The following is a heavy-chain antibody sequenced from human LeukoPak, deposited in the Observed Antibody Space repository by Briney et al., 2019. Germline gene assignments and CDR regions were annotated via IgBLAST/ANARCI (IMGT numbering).Heavy chain of an antibody. J-gene: IGHJ3*02. Sequence: PGGSLRLSCAASGFTVSSNYMSWVRQAPGKGLEWVSVIYSGGSTYYADSVKGRFTISRDNSKNTLYLQMNSLRAEDTAVYYCARLGYSSGTNDAFDIWGQGTMVTVSS. CDR2: IYSGGST. V-gene: IGHV3-66*01. D-gene: IGHD3-10*01. CDR3: ARLGYSSGTNDAFDI. CDR1: GFTVSSNY.